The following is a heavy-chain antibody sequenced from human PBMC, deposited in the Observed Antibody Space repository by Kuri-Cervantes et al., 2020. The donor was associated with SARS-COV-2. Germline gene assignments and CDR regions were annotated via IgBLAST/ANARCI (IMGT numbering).Heavy chain of an antibody. CDR2: IYYTGKS. D-gene: IGHD4-11*01. CDR3: ASGNDFSLDY. CDR1: YASMTSFY. Sequence: ESLKISCTVSYASMTSFYWSWIRQSPGRGLEWIGYIYYTGKSNYKPSLESRVSMSLAASESRFFLTLTAVTAADTAMYYCASGNDFSLDYWGQGTLVTVSS. V-gene: IGHV4-59*01. J-gene: IGHJ4*02.